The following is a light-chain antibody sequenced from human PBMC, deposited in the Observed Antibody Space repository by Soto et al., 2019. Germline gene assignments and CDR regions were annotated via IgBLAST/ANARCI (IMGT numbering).Light chain of an antibody. J-gene: IGKJ1*01. CDR2: AAS. CDR1: QGISTY. CDR3: QQSYSTTWT. V-gene: IGKV1-39*01. Sequence: DIQMTQSPSSLSASVGDRVTITCRASQGISTYLNWYHQKPGKAPKLLIYAASSLQSGVPSRFSGSGSETDFTLTISSLQPQDFATYSCQQSYSTTWTFGHGTKVDIX.